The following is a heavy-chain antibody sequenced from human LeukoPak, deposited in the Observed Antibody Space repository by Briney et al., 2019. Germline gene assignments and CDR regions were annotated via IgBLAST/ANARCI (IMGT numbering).Heavy chain of an antibody. J-gene: IGHJ5*02. CDR3: TKHHSNTRTYLPFGFDP. Sequence: PGGSLRLSCSASGFTFGDYAMSWFRQPPGKGLEWVGFIRSKLYGGTAEYAASVKGRFTISRDDSKFIAYLQMNSLKTEDTAVYYCTKHHSNTRTYLPFGFDPWGQGTLVTVSS. CDR1: GFTFGDYA. D-gene: IGHD2/OR15-2a*01. V-gene: IGHV3-49*03. CDR2: IRSKLYGGTA.